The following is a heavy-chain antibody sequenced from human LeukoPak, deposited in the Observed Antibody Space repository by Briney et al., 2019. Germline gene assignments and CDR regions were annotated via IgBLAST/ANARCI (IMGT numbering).Heavy chain of an antibody. J-gene: IGHJ6*03. CDR1: GFTFSSYE. D-gene: IGHD6-13*01. CDR2: ISSSGSTI. V-gene: IGHV3-48*03. CDR3: ARETDSSSWYDYMDV. Sequence: PGGSLRLSCAASGFTFSSYEMNWVRQAPGKGLEWVSYISSSGSTIYYADSVKGRFTISRDNAKNSLYLQMNSLRAEDTAVYYCARETDSSSWYDYMDVWGKGTTVTISS.